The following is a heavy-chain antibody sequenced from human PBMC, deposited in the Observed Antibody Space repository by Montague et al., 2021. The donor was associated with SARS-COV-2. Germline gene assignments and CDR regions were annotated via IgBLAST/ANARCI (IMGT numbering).Heavy chain of an antibody. CDR2: ISHEGSYK. CDR3: ARDLESTGYFDPYYYHGMDV. CDR1: GFTFSSYA. D-gene: IGHD3-9*01. J-gene: IGHJ6*02. V-gene: IGHV3-30*04. Sequence: CLRLSCAASGFTFSSYALHWVRQAPGKGLEWVADISHEGSYKYYADSVKGRFTISRDNSKNTLYLDMNSLRAEDTALYYCARDLESTGYFDPYYYHGMDVWGQGTTVTVSS.